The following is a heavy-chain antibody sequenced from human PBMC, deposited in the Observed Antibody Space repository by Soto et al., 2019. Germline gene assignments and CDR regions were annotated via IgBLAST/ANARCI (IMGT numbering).Heavy chain of an antibody. CDR2: INPSGGST. V-gene: IGHV1-46*01. CDR1: GYTFTSYY. CDR3: TRVQLLTGDAFDS. Sequence: ASVKVPCKASGYTFTSYYMHWVRQAPGQGLEWMGIINPSGGSTSYAQKFQGRVTMTRDTSTSTVYMELSSLRSEDTAVYYCTRVQLLTGDAFDSWGRGTRATFS. J-gene: IGHJ3*02. D-gene: IGHD1-1*01.